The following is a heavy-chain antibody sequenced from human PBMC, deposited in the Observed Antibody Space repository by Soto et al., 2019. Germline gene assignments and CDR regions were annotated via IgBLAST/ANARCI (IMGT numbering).Heavy chain of an antibody. Sequence: EVQLVESGGGLVQPGRSLRLSCAASGFSFDEYAMHWVRQAPGKGLEWVSGVSWNSGTMGYGDSVRGRFAISRDNAKNSLYLQMNSLTTGDTALYYCAKGFCSSTRCLTYSYMDVWGKGTTVTVSS. CDR2: VSWNSGTM. J-gene: IGHJ6*03. CDR3: AKGFCSSTRCLTYSYMDV. V-gene: IGHV3-9*01. D-gene: IGHD2-2*01. CDR1: GFSFDEYA.